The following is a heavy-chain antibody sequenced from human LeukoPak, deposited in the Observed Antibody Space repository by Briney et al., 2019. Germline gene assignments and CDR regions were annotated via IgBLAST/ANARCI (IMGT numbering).Heavy chain of an antibody. CDR2: IYYSGST. CDR3: AREKYYDRYHAFDI. Sequence: SETLSLTCTVSGGSISSSSSYWGWIRQPPGKGLEWIGSIYYSGSTYYNPSLKSRVTISVDTSKNQFSLKLNSVTAADTAVYYCAREKYYDRYHAFDIWGQGTMVTVSS. D-gene: IGHD3-22*01. V-gene: IGHV4-39*07. CDR1: GGSISSSSSY. J-gene: IGHJ3*02.